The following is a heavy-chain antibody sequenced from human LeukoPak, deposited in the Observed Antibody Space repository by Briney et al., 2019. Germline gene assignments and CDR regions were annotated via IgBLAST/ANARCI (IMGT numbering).Heavy chain of an antibody. CDR2: IGTSSGAI. CDR3: ARNLDS. CDR1: GFTFSTYN. J-gene: IGHJ5*01. Sequence: SGGSLRLSCAASGFTFSTYNMNWVRQAPGKGLDWVSFIGTSSGAIYYADSVKGRFTISRDNAKKSLFLQMNSLRDEDSAVYYCARNLDSWGQGALVTVSS. V-gene: IGHV3-48*02.